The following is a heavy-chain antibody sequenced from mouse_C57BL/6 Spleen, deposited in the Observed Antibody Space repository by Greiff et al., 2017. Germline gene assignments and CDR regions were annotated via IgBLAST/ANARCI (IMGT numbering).Heavy chain of an antibody. CDR3: AREDDGYYDYFDY. D-gene: IGHD2-3*01. CDR2: INPNNGGT. CDR1: GYTFTDYN. Sequence: EVQLQESGPELVKPGASVKIPCKASGYTFTDYNMDWVKQSHGKSLEWIGDINPNNGGTIYNQKFKGKATLTVDKSSSTAYMELRSLTSEDTAVYYCAREDDGYYDYFDYWGQGTTLTVSS. V-gene: IGHV1-18*01. J-gene: IGHJ2*01.